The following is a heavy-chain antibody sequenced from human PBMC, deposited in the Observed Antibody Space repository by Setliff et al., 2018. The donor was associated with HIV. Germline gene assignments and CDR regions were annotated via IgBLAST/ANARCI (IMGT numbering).Heavy chain of an antibody. CDR1: GYTFTGYY. CDR3: ARLGSGWSDSYYYAMDI. D-gene: IGHD6-19*01. V-gene: IGHV1-2*04. CDR2: INPNSGGT. J-gene: IGHJ6*02. Sequence: ASVKVSCKASGYTFTGYYMHWVRQAPGQGLEWMGWINPNSGGTNYAQKFQGWVTMTRDTSTSTAYMELRSLRSDDTAVYFCARLGSGWSDSYYYAMDIWGQGTTVTVSS.